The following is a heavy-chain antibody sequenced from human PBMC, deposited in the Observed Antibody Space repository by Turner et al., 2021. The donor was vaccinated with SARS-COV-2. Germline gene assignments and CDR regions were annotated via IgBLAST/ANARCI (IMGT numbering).Heavy chain of an antibody. V-gene: IGHV3-23*01. D-gene: IGHD5-18*01. CDR1: GFTCSSYA. CDR2: ISSSGGST. Sequence: EAQLLSSGGGFIDPGRSLSPSYSASGFTCSSYAMGWVRQAPGKGLEWVAGISSSGGSTYYADSVKGRFTTARDNYKHTLQLQMTSPSAEDTVVYYCAKDVGEDTAIVTVFDYWGQGTLVTVSS. J-gene: IGHJ4*02. CDR3: AKDVGEDTAIVTVFDY.